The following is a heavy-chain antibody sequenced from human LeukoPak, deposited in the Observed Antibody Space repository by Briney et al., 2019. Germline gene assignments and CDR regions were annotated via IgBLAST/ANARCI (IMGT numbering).Heavy chain of an antibody. D-gene: IGHD3-10*01. J-gene: IGHJ4*02. Sequence: ASVKVSCKTSGYTFTDFYIHWVRQAPGQGLEWMGWINPNSGGTNYAQKFQGRVTMTRDTSISTAYMELSRLTSDDTAIYYCARDLSHYGSGSYYFDYWGQGTLVTVSS. V-gene: IGHV1-2*02. CDR2: INPNSGGT. CDR3: ARDLSHYGSGSYYFDY. CDR1: GYTFTDFY.